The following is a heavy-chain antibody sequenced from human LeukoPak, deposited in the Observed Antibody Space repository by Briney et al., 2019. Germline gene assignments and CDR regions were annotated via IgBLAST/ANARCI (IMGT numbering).Heavy chain of an antibody. CDR1: SGSISTSNYY. V-gene: IGHV4-39*07. D-gene: IGHD6-6*01. CDR3: ARLIAARYYYYYYYMDV. Sequence: PSETLSLTCTVSSGSISTSNYYWGWVRQPPGKALEWIGNIFYSGSTYYSPSLKSRVTISLDTSRNQFSLKLSSVTAADTAVYYCARLIAARYYYYYYYMDVWGKGTTVTVSS. CDR2: IFYSGST. J-gene: IGHJ6*03.